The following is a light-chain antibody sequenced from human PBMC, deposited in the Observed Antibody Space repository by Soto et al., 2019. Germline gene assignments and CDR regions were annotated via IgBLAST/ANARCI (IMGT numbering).Light chain of an antibody. Sequence: EVVLTQSPGTLSLSPGERATLSCWASQSISSYLAWYQKKPGQAPRLLIYGASSRASGIPDRFSGSGSGTDFTLTISRLEPKDFAVYYCQQYGNSLTWTFGQGTKVDIK. V-gene: IGKV3-20*01. CDR2: GAS. CDR1: QSISSY. J-gene: IGKJ1*01. CDR3: QQYGNSLTWT.